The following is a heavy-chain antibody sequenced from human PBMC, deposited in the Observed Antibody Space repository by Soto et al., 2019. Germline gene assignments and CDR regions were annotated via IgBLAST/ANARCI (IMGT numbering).Heavy chain of an antibody. CDR1: GDAISNYY. V-gene: IGHV4-59*01. CDR3: ARGTRALITSFFAY. Sequence: LQESGPRLVKPSETLSLNCTVSGDAISNYYWSWIRRTPGRGLEWIGCVHESGSTDYNPSLKGRVTISLHTSKSQFSLSLRSATAADTATYYCARGTRALITSFFAYWGQGIPVTVSS. CDR2: VHESGST. J-gene: IGHJ4*02. D-gene: IGHD1-20*01.